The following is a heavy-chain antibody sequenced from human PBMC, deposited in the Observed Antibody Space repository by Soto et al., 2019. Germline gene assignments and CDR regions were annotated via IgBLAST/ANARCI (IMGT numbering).Heavy chain of an antibody. CDR2: IIPIFVTA. CDR1: GGTFSSYA. J-gene: IGHJ6*02. CDR3: ATTPGYCSSTSCYPTNYYYYGMDV. D-gene: IGHD2-2*01. Sequence: SVKVSCKASGGTFSSYATSWVRQAPGQGLEWMGGIIPIFVTANYAQKFQGRVTITADKSTSTAYMELSSLRSEDTAVYYCATTPGYCSSTSCYPTNYYYYGMDVWGHGTTVTISS. V-gene: IGHV1-69*06.